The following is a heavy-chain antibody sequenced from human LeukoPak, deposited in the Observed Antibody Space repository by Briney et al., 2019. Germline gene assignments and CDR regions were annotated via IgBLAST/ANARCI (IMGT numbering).Heavy chain of an antibody. J-gene: IGHJ4*02. CDR3: AREAGTHFDY. D-gene: IGHD6-19*01. Sequence: SETLSLTCTVSGGSISGYYCSWVRQPPGKEMEWIGYVYSSGNTNYNPSLKSRVTISVDTSKNQFSLKLSSVTAADTAVYYCAREAGTHFDYWGQGTLVTVSS. CDR1: GGSISGYY. V-gene: IGHV4-59*01. CDR2: VYSSGNT.